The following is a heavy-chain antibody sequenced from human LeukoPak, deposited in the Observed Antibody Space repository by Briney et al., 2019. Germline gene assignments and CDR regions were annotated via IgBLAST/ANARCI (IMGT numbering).Heavy chain of an antibody. D-gene: IGHD1-26*01. CDR2: INSDGSST. J-gene: IGHJ4*02. V-gene: IGHV3-74*01. CDR3: ARGDCGGSYYCTAGIVFDY. CDR1: GFTFSSYW. Sequence: GGSLRLSCAASGFTFSSYWMHWVRQAPGKGLVWVSRINSDGSSTSYADSVKGRFTISRDNAKNTLYLQMNSLRAEDTAVYYCARGDCGGSYYCTAGIVFDYWGQGTLVTVSS.